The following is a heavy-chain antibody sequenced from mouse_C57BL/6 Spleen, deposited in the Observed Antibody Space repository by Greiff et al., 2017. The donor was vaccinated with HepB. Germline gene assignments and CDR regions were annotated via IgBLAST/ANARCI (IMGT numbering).Heavy chain of an antibody. Sequence: QVQLQQPGAELVKPGASVKMSCKASGYTFTSYWITWVKQRPGQGLEWIGDIYPGSGSTNYNEKFKSKATLTVDTSSSTAYMQLSSLTSEDSAVYYCARYGDYYGSSHYWGQGTTVTVSS. CDR2: IYPGSGST. D-gene: IGHD1-1*01. V-gene: IGHV1-55*01. CDR3: ARYGDYYGSSHY. CDR1: GYTFTSYW. J-gene: IGHJ2*01.